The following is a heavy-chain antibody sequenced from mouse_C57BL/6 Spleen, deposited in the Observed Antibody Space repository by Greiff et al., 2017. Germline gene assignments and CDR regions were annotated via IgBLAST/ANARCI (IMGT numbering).Heavy chain of an antibody. D-gene: IGHD2-3*01. Sequence: EVQLMESGGDLVKPGASLKLSCAASGFTFSSYGMSWVRQTPDKSLEWIATISSGGSYTYYPDSVKGRITIARDNAKNTLYLQMSRLKSEDTAMYYCARQSYDGYSRYFEVWGTGTTVTVSS. CDR2: ISSGGSYT. CDR1: GFTFSSYG. J-gene: IGHJ1*03. CDR3: ARQSYDGYSRYFEV. V-gene: IGHV5-6*01.